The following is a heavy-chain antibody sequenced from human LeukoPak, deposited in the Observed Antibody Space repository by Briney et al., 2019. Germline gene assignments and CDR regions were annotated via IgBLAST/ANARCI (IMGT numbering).Heavy chain of an antibody. D-gene: IGHD3-3*01. CDR2: INHSGST. CDR1: GGSLSGYY. J-gene: IGHJ4*02. CDR3: ARGRRGYYWRFDY. V-gene: IGHV4-34*01. Sequence: SDTLSLTCAVYGGSLSGYYWSWIRQPPGKGLEWFGEINHSGSTNYNPSLKSRVTISVDTSKNQFSLKLSSVTAADTAVYYCARGRRGYYWRFDYWGQGTLVTVSS.